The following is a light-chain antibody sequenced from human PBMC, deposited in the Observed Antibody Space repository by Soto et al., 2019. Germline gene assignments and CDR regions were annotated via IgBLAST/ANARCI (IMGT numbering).Light chain of an antibody. CDR2: KAS. V-gene: IGKV1-5*03. J-gene: IGKJ4*01. Sequence: DIQMTQSPSTLSASVGDRVTITCRASQSISSWLAWYQQKPGKAPNLLIYKASSLESGVPSRFSGSGSGTDFTITISRLQNDDFATYYCQQYNSYPLTFGGGTKVEIK. CDR1: QSISSW. CDR3: QQYNSYPLT.